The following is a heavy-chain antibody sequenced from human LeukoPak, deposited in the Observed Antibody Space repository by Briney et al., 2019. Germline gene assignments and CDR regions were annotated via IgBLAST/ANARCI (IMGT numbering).Heavy chain of an antibody. V-gene: IGHV4-39*07. CDR3: ARAPPGQWLVT. CDR1: GGSISSSSYY. CDR2: IYYSGST. Sequence: SETLSLTCTVSGGSISSSSYYWGWIRQPPGKGLERIGSIYYSGSTYYNPSLKSRVTISVDTSKNQFSLKLSSVTAADTAVYYCARAPPGQWLVTWGQGTLVTVSS. J-gene: IGHJ5*02. D-gene: IGHD6-19*01.